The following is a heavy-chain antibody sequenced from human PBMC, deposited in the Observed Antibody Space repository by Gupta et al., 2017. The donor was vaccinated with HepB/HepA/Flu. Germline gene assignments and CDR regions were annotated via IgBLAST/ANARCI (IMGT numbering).Heavy chain of an antibody. CDR3: AKERERHTTYYYYGMDV. CDR2: ISYDGSNK. D-gene: IGHD1-14*01. V-gene: IGHV3-30*18. Sequence: QVQLVESGGGVVQPGRSLRLSCAASGFTFSFDGMHWVRQAPGKGLEWVAVISYDGSNKYYADSVKGLFTISRDNSKNMLYLQMNSLRVEDTAVYYCAKERERHTTYYYYGMDVWGQGTTVTGSS. J-gene: IGHJ6*01. CDR1: GFTFSFDG.